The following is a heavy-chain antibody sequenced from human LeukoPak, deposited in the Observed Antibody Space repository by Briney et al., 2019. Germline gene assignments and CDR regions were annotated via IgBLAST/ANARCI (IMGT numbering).Heavy chain of an antibody. D-gene: IGHD3-16*01. J-gene: IGHJ5*02. CDR3: ARDGINWADR. V-gene: IGHV3-21*05. CDR2: ISRSSSLI. Sequence: GGSLRLSSASSGFTFDNFAINWVRQTPGKGLEWVSYISRSSSLIIYADSVKGRFTVSRDNGKNSLYLDMNSLTVEDTGLYYCARDGINWADRWGQGTLVTVSS. CDR1: GFTFDNFA.